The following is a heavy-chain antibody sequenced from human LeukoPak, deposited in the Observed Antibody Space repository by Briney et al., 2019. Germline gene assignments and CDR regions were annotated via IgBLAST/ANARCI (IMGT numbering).Heavy chain of an antibody. D-gene: IGHD6-13*01. V-gene: IGHV4-39*01. CDR1: GGSIRSSYYY. Sequence: PSETLSLTCTVSGGSIRSSYYYWGWIRQPPGKGLEWIGSIYDSGSTYYNPSLKSRVTISVDTSKNQFSLKLSSVTAADTAVYYCARPYSSSWYKSDWFDPWGQGTLVTVSS. CDR3: ARPYSSSWYKSDWFDP. CDR2: IYDSGST. J-gene: IGHJ5*02.